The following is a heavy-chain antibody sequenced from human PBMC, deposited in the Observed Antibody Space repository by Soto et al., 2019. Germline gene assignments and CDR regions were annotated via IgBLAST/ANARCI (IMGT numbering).Heavy chain of an antibody. CDR3: ATLEYCCNNDAFDI. D-gene: IGHD2-8*02. Sequence: QLQLQESGPGLVKPSETLSLTCTVSGGSISSSSYYWGWLRQPPGKGLEWIGGIYYSGSTYYNPSVKGRAATSVDTSKIQFSQKQSSVTAADTAVYYGATLEYCCNNDAFDIWGQGTMVTVSS. CDR1: GGSISSSSYY. CDR2: IYYSGST. J-gene: IGHJ3*02. V-gene: IGHV4-39*01.